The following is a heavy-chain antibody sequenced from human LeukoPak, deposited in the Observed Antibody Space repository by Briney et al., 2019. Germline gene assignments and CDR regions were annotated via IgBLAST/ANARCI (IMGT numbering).Heavy chain of an antibody. D-gene: IGHD3-9*01. Sequence: ASETLSLTCTVSSYSISSGYYWGWIRQPPGKGLEWIASINHSGITYYNPSLKSRVTISVDTSKNQCSLKVTSVTAADTAVYYCGRDRPTGYYDYWGQGTLVTVSS. J-gene: IGHJ4*02. CDR3: GRDRPTGYYDY. CDR1: SYSISSGYY. V-gene: IGHV4-38-2*02. CDR2: INHSGIT.